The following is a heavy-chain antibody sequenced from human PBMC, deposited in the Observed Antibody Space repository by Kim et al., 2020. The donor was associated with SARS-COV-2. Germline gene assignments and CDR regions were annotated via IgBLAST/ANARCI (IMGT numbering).Heavy chain of an antibody. D-gene: IGHD4-4*01. Sequence: YPTHVKGRFTISRDNAKNSLYLEMNSLRAEDTAVYYCARTGDYSNYVVHWGQGTLVTVSS. CDR3: ARTGDYSNYVVH. V-gene: IGHV3-11*01. J-gene: IGHJ4*02.